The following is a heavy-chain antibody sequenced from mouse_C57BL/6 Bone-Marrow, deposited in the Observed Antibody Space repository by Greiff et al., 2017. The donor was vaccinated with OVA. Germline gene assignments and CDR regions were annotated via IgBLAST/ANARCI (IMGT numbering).Heavy chain of an antibody. D-gene: IGHD1-1*01. V-gene: IGHV1-50*01. CDR2: IDPSDSYT. Sequence: VQLQQSGAELARPGASVKLSCKASGYTFTSYWMQWVKQRPGQGLEWIGEIDPSDSYTNYNQKFKGKATLTVDTSSSTAYMQLSSLTSEDSAVYYCARSYYYGSRGYWGQGTTLTVSS. J-gene: IGHJ2*01. CDR3: ARSYYYGSRGY. CDR1: GYTFTSYW.